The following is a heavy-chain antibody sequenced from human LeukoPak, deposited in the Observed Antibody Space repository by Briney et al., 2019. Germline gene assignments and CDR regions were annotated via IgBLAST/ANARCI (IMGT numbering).Heavy chain of an antibody. D-gene: IGHD4-11*01. Sequence: SETLSLTCAVSGGSISSSNWWSWVRQPPGKGLEWIGEIYHSGSTKYNPSLKSRVTISVQKSKNQFSLKLSSVTAADTAVYYCARLNTTVTGNYFDYWGQGTLVTVSS. CDR2: IYHSGST. CDR1: GGSISSSNW. J-gene: IGHJ4*02. V-gene: IGHV4-4*02. CDR3: ARLNTTVTGNYFDY.